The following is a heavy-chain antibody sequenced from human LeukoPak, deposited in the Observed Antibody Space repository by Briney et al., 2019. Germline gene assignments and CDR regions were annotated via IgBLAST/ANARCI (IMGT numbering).Heavy chain of an antibody. V-gene: IGHV4-39*02. J-gene: IGHJ4*02. CDR2: IFYSGST. CDR1: GGSISSSDYY. Sequence: PSETLSLTCTVSGGSISSSDYYWGWIRQPPGKGLEWIGSIFYSGSTYYNPSLKSPVTISADMSKNYFSLRLSSVTAADTATYYCASHRRYYGSGSYYSDFDSWGQGILVTVSS. CDR3: ASHRRYYGSGSYYSDFDS. D-gene: IGHD3-10*01.